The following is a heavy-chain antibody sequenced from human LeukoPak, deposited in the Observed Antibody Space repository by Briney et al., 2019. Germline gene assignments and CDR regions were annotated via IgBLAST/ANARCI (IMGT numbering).Heavy chain of an antibody. CDR3: ARGVLYGDYVAFYFDY. V-gene: IGHV1-18*01. J-gene: IGHJ4*02. Sequence: GASVKVSCKASGYTFTSYGISWVRQAPGQGLEWMGWISAYNGNTNYAQKLQGRVTMTTDTSTSTAYMELRSLRSDDTAVYYCARGVLYGDYVAFYFDYWGQGTLVTVSS. CDR1: GYTFTSYG. D-gene: IGHD4-17*01. CDR2: ISAYNGNT.